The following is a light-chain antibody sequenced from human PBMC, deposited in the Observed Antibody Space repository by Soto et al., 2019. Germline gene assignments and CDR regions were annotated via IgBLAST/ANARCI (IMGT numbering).Light chain of an antibody. V-gene: IGKV1-5*03. CDR3: QQYNSYSRT. CDR2: KAS. Sequence: DIHMTQSPSTLSASVGDRVAITCRASQSISSWLAWYQQKPGKAPKLLIYKASSLESGVPSRFSGSGSGTEFTLTISCLQPDDFATYYCQQYNSYSRTFGQGTKVDIK. CDR1: QSISSW. J-gene: IGKJ1*01.